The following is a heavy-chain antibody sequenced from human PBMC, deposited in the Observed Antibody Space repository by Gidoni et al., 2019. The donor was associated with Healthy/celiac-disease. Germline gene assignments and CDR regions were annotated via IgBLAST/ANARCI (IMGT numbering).Heavy chain of an antibody. CDR2: ISSSSSYI. CDR1: GFTCSSYT. D-gene: IGHD1-26*01. V-gene: IGHV3-21*01. Sequence: EVQLVESGGGLVKPGGSQGLYWAASGFTCSSYTMNWVRQAPVKGLEWVSAISSSSSYIYYADSVKGRFTISRDNAKNSLYLQMNSLRAEDTAVYYCARDLFSGSSFDYWGQGTLVTVSS. J-gene: IGHJ4*02. CDR3: ARDLFSGSSFDY.